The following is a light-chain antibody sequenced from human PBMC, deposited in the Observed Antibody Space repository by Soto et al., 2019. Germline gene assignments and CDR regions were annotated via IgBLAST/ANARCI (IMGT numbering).Light chain of an antibody. V-gene: IGLV1-44*01. CDR1: RSNIGSNN. CDR2: NNH. J-gene: IGLJ1*01. Sequence: QSVLTQPPSASGIPGQRVTISCSGSRSNIGSNNVNWYQQLPGTAPRLLTFNNHLRPSGVPDRFSGSKSGTSASLAISGLQSEDEGDYYCAAWDDSLDGYVFGTGTKLTV. CDR3: AAWDDSLDGYV.